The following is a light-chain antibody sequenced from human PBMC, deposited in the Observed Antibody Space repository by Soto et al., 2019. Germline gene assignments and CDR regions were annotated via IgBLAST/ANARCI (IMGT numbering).Light chain of an antibody. CDR2: GAS. V-gene: IGKV3-20*01. J-gene: IGKJ1*01. CDR1: QSVSSN. CDR3: QHYGSSRT. Sequence: EIGFTPSPGTPSFSPGERATLSCRASQSVSSNLAWYQQKPGQAPRLLLYGASSRATGIPDRFSGSGSGTDFTLTISRLEPEDFAAYYCQHYGSSRTFGQGTKVDIK.